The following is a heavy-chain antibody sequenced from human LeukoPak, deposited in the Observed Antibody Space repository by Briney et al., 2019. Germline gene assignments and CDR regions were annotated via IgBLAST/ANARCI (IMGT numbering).Heavy chain of an antibody. CDR2: IYYSGST. D-gene: IGHD2-15*01. Sequence: ASETLSLTCTVPGGSISSSSYYWGWIRQPPGKGLEWIGSIYYSGSTYYNPSLKSRVTISVDTSKNQFSLKLSSVTAADTAVYYCAKDIEGTGWFDPWGQGKLVTVSS. J-gene: IGHJ5*02. CDR1: GGSISSSSYY. V-gene: IGHV4-39*07. CDR3: AKDIEGTGWFDP.